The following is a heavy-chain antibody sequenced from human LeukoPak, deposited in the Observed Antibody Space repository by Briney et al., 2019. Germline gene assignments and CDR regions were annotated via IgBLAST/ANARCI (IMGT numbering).Heavy chain of an antibody. Sequence: SVKVSCKASGGTFSSYAISWVRQAPGQGLEWMGGIIPIFGTANYAQKFQGRVTITADESASTAYMELSSLRSEDTAVYYCARDVYYVRMGGNWFDPWGQGTLVTVSS. V-gene: IGHV1-69*01. CDR2: IIPIFGTA. J-gene: IGHJ5*02. CDR3: ARDVYYVRMGGNWFDP. CDR1: GGTFSSYA. D-gene: IGHD3-10*02.